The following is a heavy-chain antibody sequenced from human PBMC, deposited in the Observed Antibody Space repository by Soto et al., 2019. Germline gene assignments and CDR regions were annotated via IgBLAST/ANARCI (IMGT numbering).Heavy chain of an antibody. CDR3: ARPANLYSSSSRFDP. CDR2: IIPIFGTA. V-gene: IGHV1-69*13. J-gene: IGHJ5*02. CDR1: GGTFSSYA. D-gene: IGHD6-6*01. Sequence: ASVKVSCKASGGTFSSYAISWVRQAPGQGIEWMGGIIPIFGTANYAQKFQGRVTITADESTSTDYMELSSLRSEDTVLYYCARPANLYSSSSRFDPWGQGTLVTV.